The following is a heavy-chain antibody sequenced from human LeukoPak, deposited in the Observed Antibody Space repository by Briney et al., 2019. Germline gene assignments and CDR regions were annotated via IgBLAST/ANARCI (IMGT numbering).Heavy chain of an antibody. Sequence: GASVKVSCKASGYTFTSYGISWVRQAPGQRLEWMGWINAGNGNTKYSQKFQGRVTITRDTSASTAYMELSSLRSEDTAVYYCARFGHDAFDIWGQGTMVTVSS. CDR1: GYTFTSYG. J-gene: IGHJ3*02. CDR3: ARFGHDAFDI. CDR2: INAGNGNT. D-gene: IGHD3-16*01. V-gene: IGHV1-3*01.